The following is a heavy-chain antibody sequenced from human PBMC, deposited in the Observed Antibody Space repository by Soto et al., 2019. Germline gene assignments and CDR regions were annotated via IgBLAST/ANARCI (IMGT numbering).Heavy chain of an antibody. D-gene: IGHD3-16*01. Sequence: GGSLRLSCAVSGFTFSSYAMTWVRQTPGEGLEWVSIISSDGGFAQYADSVKGRFSISRDNSKSTLYLQMNSLRAEDTALYYCARKRPGGDISWFDPWGQGTLVTVSS. V-gene: IGHV3-23*01. CDR3: ARKRPGGDISWFDP. CDR2: ISSDGGFA. CDR1: GFTFSSYA. J-gene: IGHJ5*02.